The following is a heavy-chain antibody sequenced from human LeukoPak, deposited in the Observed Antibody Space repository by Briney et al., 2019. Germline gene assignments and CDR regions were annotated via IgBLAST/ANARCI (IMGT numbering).Heavy chain of an antibody. J-gene: IGHJ4*02. CDR2: ISSSSSYT. CDR1: GFTFSDYY. CDR3: ARGVAAAGTRARKTYYFDY. D-gene: IGHD6-13*01. Sequence: GGSLRLSCAASGFTFSDYYMSWIRRAPGKGLEWVSYISSSSSYTNYADSVKGRFTISRDNAKNSLYLQMNSLRAEDTAVYYCARGVAAAGTRARKTYYFDYWGQGTLVTVSS. V-gene: IGHV3-11*06.